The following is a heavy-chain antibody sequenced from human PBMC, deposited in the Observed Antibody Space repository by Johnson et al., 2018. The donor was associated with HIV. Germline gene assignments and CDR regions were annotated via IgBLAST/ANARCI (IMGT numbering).Heavy chain of an antibody. J-gene: IGHJ3*02. V-gene: IGHV3-30*02. CDR1: GLTFSSYG. CDR3: AAAEYDAFDI. CDR2: IRYDGSNK. Sequence: QVQLVESGGGVVQPGVSLRLSSPSSGLTFSSYGMHWVRQAPGKGPEWVAFIRYDGSNKYYADSVKGRFTISRDNSKNKLYLQMNSLRAEDTAVYYCAAAEYDAFDIWGQGTMVTVSS. D-gene: IGHD6-6*01.